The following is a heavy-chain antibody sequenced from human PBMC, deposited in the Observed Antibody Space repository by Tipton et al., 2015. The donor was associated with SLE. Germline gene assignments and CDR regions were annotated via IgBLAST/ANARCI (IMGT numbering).Heavy chain of an antibody. J-gene: IGHJ4*02. CDR1: GGSISSSSYY. V-gene: IGHV4-39*07. CDR3: AREYGSGPPPYRGADY. CDR2: IYYSGST. Sequence: LRLSCTVSGGSISSSSYYWGWIRQPPGKGLEWIGSIYYSGSTYYNPSLKSRVTISVDTSKNQFSLKLSSVTAADTAVYYCAREYGSGPPPYRGADYWGQGTLVTVPS. D-gene: IGHD3-10*01.